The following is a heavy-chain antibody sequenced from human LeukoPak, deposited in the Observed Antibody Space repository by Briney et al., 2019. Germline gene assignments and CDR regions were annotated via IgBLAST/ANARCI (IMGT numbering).Heavy chain of an antibody. CDR1: RYTYTSYD. D-gene: IGHD3-22*01. Sequence: ASVKVSCKASRYTYTSYDINWVREAAGQRLEWMGWMNPNTGRTGFAQKFQGRLTMTRDASISTAYMELSSLRSDDTAVYYCARLSQTPDYYSNGGYYYLGYWGQGTPVTVSS. CDR2: MNPNTGRT. V-gene: IGHV1-8*01. CDR3: ARLSQTPDYYSNGGYYYLGY. J-gene: IGHJ4*02.